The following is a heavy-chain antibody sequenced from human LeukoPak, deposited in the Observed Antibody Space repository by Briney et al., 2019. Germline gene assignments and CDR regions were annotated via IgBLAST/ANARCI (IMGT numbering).Heavy chain of an antibody. CDR2: IRFDGTNK. CDR1: GFNFSRHG. Sequence: GGSLRLSCAASGFNFSRHGMHWVRQAPGQGLEWVAFIRFDGTNKFYGASVRGRFTISRDNSKNTLYLQMNFLRTEDTAVYYCARDFDDVNGDYYYIPEYWGRGMLVAVSS. V-gene: IGHV3-30*02. D-gene: IGHD3-22*01. CDR3: ARDFDDVNGDYYYIPEY. J-gene: IGHJ4*02.